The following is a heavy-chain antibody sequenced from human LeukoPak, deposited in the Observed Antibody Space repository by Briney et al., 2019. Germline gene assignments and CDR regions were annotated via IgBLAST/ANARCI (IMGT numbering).Heavy chain of an antibody. CDR1: GGTFSSYA. CDR3: ARALGYDSSGYSDY. Sequence: ASVKLSCKASGGTFSSYAISWVRQAPGQGLEWMGGIIPTFGTANYAQKFQGRVTITADESTSTAYMELSSLRSEDTAVYYCARALGYDSSGYSDYWGQGTLVTVSS. J-gene: IGHJ4*02. V-gene: IGHV1-69*13. D-gene: IGHD3-22*01. CDR2: IIPTFGTA.